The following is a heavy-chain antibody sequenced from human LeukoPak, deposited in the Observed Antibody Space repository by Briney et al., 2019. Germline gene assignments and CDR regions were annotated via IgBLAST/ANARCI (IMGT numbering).Heavy chain of an antibody. CDR2: IYPADSDT. J-gene: IGHJ4*02. CDR3: ASFHISGKSYNGLHY. D-gene: IGHD3-10*01. CDR1: GYNFTTFW. Sequence: KAGESLEISCKTSGYNFTTFWIGWVRQMPGKGLEWMGIIYPADSDTRYSASFQGQVTISADKSINTAYLHWNSLKASDTATYYCASFHISGKSYNGLHYWGQGTLITVSS. V-gene: IGHV5-51*03.